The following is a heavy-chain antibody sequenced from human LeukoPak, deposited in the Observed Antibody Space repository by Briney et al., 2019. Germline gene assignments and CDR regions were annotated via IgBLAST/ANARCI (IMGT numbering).Heavy chain of an antibody. J-gene: IGHJ4*02. CDR2: IYYSGST. CDR3: VREYPRYYGDYFDY. V-gene: IGHV4-61*01. Sequence: SETLSLTCTVSGGSVSSGSYYWSWIRQPPGKGLEWIGYIYYSGSTNYNPSLKSRVAISVDTSKNQFSLKLSSVTAADTAVYYCVREYPRYYGDYFDYWGQGTLVTVSS. D-gene: IGHD3-22*01. CDR1: GGSVSSGSYY.